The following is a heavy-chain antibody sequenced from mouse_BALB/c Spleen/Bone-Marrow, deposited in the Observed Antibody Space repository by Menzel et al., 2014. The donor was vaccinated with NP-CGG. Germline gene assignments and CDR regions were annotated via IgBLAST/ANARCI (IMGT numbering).Heavy chain of an antibody. J-gene: IGHJ2*01. Sequence: VHVKQSGAEVVKPGASVKLSCTASGFNIKDTYMHWVKQRPEQGLEWIGRIDPANGNTKYDPKFQGKTTMTADTSSNTAYLQLSSLTSEDTAVYYCARYDYGVYFDYRGQGTTLTVSS. CDR3: ARYDYGVYFDY. D-gene: IGHD2-4*01. CDR1: GFNIKDTY. CDR2: IDPANGNT. V-gene: IGHV14-3*02.